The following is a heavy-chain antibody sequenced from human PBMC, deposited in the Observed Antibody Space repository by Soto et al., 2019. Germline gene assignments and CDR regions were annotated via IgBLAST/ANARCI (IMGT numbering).Heavy chain of an antibody. Sequence: QITLKESGPTLVKPTETLSLTCSVSGLSLSSSGEAVGWIRQPPGKALEWLALIYWDGQTRYNPSLKSRLIITKDTSKSQVVLTMTDMDPMDTATYYCAHRGIPLKRGRGPPTNWFDPWGQGTLVTVSS. CDR1: GLSLSSSGEA. CDR2: IYWDGQT. J-gene: IGHJ5*02. V-gene: IGHV2-5*02. CDR3: AHRGIPLKRGRGPPTNWFDP. D-gene: IGHD3-10*01.